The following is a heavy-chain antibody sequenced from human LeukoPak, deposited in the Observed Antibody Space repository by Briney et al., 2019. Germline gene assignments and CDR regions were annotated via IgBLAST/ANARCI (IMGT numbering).Heavy chain of an antibody. CDR2: IYYSGST. D-gene: IGHD2/OR15-2a*01. CDR3: ARHKPHSIDIDY. Sequence: SETLSLTCTVSGGSISSYYWSWIRQPPGEGLEWIGYIYYSGSTNYNPSLKSRVTISVDTSKNQFSLKLSSVTAADTAVYYCARHKPHSIDIDYWGQGTLVTVSS. V-gene: IGHV4-59*08. J-gene: IGHJ4*02. CDR1: GGSISSYY.